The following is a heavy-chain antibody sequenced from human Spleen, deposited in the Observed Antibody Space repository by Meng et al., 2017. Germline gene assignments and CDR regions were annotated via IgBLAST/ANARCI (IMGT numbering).Heavy chain of an antibody. V-gene: IGHV4-31*03. D-gene: IGHD5-12*01. CDR2: VYYNGNT. J-gene: IGHJ4*02. CDR3: ARDRLRQLDS. Sequence: QVQLQESRPGLVKPSETLSLTCTVSGGSISSAGFFWSWIRHHPGKGLEWIVSVYYNGNTYSNPALKSRVTSSVDTSKNQFSLRLTSVTAADTAMYYCARDRLRQLDSWGQGTLVTVSS. CDR1: GGSISSAGFF.